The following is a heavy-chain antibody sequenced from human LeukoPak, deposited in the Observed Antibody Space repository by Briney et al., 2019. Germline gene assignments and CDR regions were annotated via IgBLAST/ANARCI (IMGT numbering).Heavy chain of an antibody. CDR1: GGSISSGSYY. V-gene: IGHV4-61*02. CDR2: IYTGGST. Sequence: SETLSLTCTVSGGSISSGSYYWSWIRQPAGKGLEWIGRIYTGGSTNYNPSLKSRVTISVDTSKNQFSLKLSSVTAADTAVYYCARATSRYYYYYMDVWGKGTTVTVSS. J-gene: IGHJ6*03. D-gene: IGHD3-16*01. CDR3: ARATSRYYYYYMDV.